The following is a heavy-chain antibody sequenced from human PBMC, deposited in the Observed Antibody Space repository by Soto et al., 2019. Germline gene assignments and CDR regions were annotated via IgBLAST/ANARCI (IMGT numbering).Heavy chain of an antibody. CDR3: EKSGGRGGVFDI. D-gene: IGHD2-15*01. V-gene: IGHV3-23*01. CDR2: ITGSGGST. CDR1: GFTFSTYA. J-gene: IGHJ3*02. Sequence: EVQLLDSGGGLVQPGGSLRLSCAASGFTFSTYAMSWVRQAPGKGLEWVSAITGSGGSTYYADSVKGRFTVSRDNSKTSLYQKINSLRAEDTAVYYCEKSGGRGGVFDIGAKGTMAAVSS.